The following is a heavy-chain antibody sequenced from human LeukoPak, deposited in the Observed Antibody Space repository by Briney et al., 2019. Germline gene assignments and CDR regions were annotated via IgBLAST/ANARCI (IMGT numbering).Heavy chain of an antibody. CDR3: ARQRDGYKPDAFDI. D-gene: IGHD5-24*01. J-gene: IGHJ3*02. Sequence: GSLGLSCAASGFTFSSYAMSWIRQPPGKGLERIGSIYYSGSTYYNPSLNSRVTISVDTSKNQFSLKLSSVTAADTVVYYCARQRDGYKPDAFDIWGQGTMVTVSS. CDR1: GFTFSSYA. CDR2: IYYSGST. V-gene: IGHV4-39*01.